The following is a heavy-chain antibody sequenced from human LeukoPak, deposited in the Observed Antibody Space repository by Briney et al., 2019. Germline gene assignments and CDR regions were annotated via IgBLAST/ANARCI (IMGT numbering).Heavy chain of an antibody. CDR2: ISYDESNK. CDR3: AKMRPGLLWLKGQIDY. J-gene: IGHJ4*02. Sequence: PGGSLRLSCAASGFTFSSSAMHLVRQAPGKGLEWVAVISYDESNKYYADSVKGRFTISRDNSKNTLYLQMNSLRAEDTAVYYCAKMRPGLLWLKGQIDYWGQGTLVTVSS. D-gene: IGHD3-10*01. CDR1: GFTFSSSA. V-gene: IGHV3-30*18.